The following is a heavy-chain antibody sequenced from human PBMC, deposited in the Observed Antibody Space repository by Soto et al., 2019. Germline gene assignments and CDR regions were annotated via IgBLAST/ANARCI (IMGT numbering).Heavy chain of an antibody. Sequence: EVQLVESGGGMVQPGGSLKLSCAASGFAFSGSSIHGVRQASGKGLEWVGRIRSKADSYETAYAASVRGRFSISRDDSKNTAYLQMNSLKTEDTAVYYCARLWESPDYFDYWGQGTLVTVSS. J-gene: IGHJ4*02. CDR3: ARLWESPDYFDY. D-gene: IGHD1-26*01. V-gene: IGHV3-73*02. CDR2: IRSKADSYET. CDR1: GFAFSGSS.